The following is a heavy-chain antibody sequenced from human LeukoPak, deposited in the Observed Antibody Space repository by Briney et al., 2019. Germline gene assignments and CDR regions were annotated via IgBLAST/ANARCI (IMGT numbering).Heavy chain of an antibody. CDR2: ISPDGSEK. J-gene: IGHJ4*02. Sequence: SGGSLRLSCAASGFTFTTYWMSWVRQAPGKGLEWVAKISPDGSEKYYVDSVKGRFTISRDNAKNSLGLQMSSLRADDTAVYYCARGGSSRFDQWGQGTLVTVSS. CDR1: GFTFTTYW. V-gene: IGHV3-7*04. D-gene: IGHD6-13*01. CDR3: ARGGSSRFDQ.